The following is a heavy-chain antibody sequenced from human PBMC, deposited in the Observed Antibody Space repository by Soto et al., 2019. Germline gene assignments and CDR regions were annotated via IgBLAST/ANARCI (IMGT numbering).Heavy chain of an antibody. Sequence: TSETLSLTCAVSGGSISTPNLWSWVRQPPGKGLEWIGEVYRTGSTNYNPSLESRLTISVDKSKNQFSLKLTSVTAADTAVYYCARARATIAAAAIFDCWGQGTLVTVSS. CDR3: ARARATIAAAAIFDC. V-gene: IGHV4-4*02. CDR1: GGSISTPNL. CDR2: VYRTGST. D-gene: IGHD6-13*01. J-gene: IGHJ4*02.